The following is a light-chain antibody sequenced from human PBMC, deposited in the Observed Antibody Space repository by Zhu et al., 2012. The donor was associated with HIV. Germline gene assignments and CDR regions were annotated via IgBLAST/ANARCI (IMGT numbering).Light chain of an antibody. J-gene: IGKJ1*01. CDR2: GTF. CDR3: QQYDTSPMT. V-gene: IGKV3-20*01. CDR1: QSVGSRY. Sequence: EIELTQSPGTLSLSPGERATLSCRASQSVGSRYLAWYQQKPGQALRLLIYGTFNRATGVPDRFSGSGSGTDFTLTITRLESEDFAVYYCQQYDTSPMTFGPRDQGGNQT.